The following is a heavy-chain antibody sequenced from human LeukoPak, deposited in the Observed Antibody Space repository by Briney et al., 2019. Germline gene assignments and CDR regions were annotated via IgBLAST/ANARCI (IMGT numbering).Heavy chain of an antibody. V-gene: IGHV3-23*01. CDR1: GFTFSSYA. D-gene: IGHD2-21*01. CDR3: AKDTGVYCGGDCYSMTFDY. CDR2: ISGSGGST. Sequence: GGSLRLSCAASGFTFSSYAMSWVRQAPGKGLEWVSAISGSGGSTYYADSVKGRFTISRDNSKNTLDLQMNSLRAEDTAVYYCAKDTGVYCGGDCYSMTFDYWGQGTLVTVSS. J-gene: IGHJ4*02.